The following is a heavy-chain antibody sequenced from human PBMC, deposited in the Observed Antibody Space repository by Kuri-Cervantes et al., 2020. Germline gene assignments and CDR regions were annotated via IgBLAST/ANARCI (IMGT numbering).Heavy chain of an antibody. J-gene: IGHJ6*02. D-gene: IGHD3-3*01. Sequence: GESLKISCAASGFTFSSYAMHWVRQAPGKGLEWVAVISYDGSNKYYADSVKGRFTISRDNSKNTLYLQMNSLRAEDTAVYYCAKDGLEWLEVSMDVWGQGTTVTVSS. CDR3: AKDGLEWLEVSMDV. V-gene: IGHV3-30-3*01. CDR2: ISYDGSNK. CDR1: GFTFSSYA.